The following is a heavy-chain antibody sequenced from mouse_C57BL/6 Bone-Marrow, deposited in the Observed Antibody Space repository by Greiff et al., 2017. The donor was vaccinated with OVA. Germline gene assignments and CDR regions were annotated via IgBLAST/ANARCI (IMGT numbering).Heavy chain of an antibody. V-gene: IGHV1-54*01. Sequence: QVQLQQSGAELVRPGTSVKVSCKASGYAFTNYLIEWVKQRPGQGLEWIGVINPGSGGTNYNEKFKGKATLTADKSSSTAYMQLSSLTSEASAVYFCARGGGDYWGQGTTLTVSS. J-gene: IGHJ2*01. CDR3: ARGGGDY. CDR1: GYAFTNYL. CDR2: INPGSGGT.